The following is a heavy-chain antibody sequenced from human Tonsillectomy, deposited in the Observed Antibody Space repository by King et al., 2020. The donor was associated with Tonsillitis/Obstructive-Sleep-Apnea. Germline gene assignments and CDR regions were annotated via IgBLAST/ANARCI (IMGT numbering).Heavy chain of an antibody. CDR1: GGTFSSYA. D-gene: IGHD3-3*01. Sequence: VQLVESGAEVKKPGSSVKVSCKASGGTFSSYAISWVRQAPGQGLEWMGRIIPIIGIANYAQKFQGRVTITADKSTSTAYMELSSLRSEDTAVYYCARSLRFLEWLFDYWGQGTLVTVSS. CDR2: IIPIIGIA. V-gene: IGHV1-69*09. CDR3: ARSLRFLEWLFDY. J-gene: IGHJ4*02.